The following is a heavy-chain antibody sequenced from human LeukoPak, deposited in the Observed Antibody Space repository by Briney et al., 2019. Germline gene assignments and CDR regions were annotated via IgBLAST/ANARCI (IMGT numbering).Heavy chain of an antibody. J-gene: IGHJ4*02. D-gene: IGHD6-6*01. Sequence: GGSLRLSCAASGFTFSSDAMSWVRQAPGKGLEWVSVISGSGGSTYYADSVKGRFTISRDNSKNTLYLQMNSLRAEDTAVYYCAKGGGKQLVSYWGQGTLVTVSS. CDR2: ISGSGGST. V-gene: IGHV3-23*01. CDR1: GFTFSSDA. CDR3: AKGGGKQLVSY.